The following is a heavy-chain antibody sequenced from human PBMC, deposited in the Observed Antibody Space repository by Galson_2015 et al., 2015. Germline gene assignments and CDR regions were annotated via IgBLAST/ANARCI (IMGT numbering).Heavy chain of an antibody. CDR2: IKQDGSEK. D-gene: IGHD1-26*01. Sequence: SLRLSCAASGFTFSSYWMSWVRQAPGKGLEWVANIKQDGSEKYYVDSVKGRFTISRDNAKNSLYLQMNSLRAEDTAVYYCASSGSYWDAFDIWGQGTMVTVSS. CDR3: ASSGSYWDAFDI. CDR1: GFTFSSYW. J-gene: IGHJ3*02. V-gene: IGHV3-7*03.